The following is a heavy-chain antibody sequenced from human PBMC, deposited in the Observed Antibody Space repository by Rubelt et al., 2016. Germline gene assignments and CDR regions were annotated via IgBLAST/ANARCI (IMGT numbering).Heavy chain of an antibody. V-gene: IGHV3-21*04. J-gene: IGHJ2*01. CDR3: ARSFFSFRYGDWYFDL. CDR2: ISSSSSYL. CDR1: GFTFSSYS. Sequence: VQLVESGGGVVQPGRSLRLSCAASGFTFSSYSMNWVRQAPGKGLEWVSSISSSSSYLYYADSVKGRFTISRDNANNSLYLQMNSLRAEDTALYHCARSFFSFRYGDWYFDLWGRGTLVTVSS. D-gene: IGHD4-17*01.